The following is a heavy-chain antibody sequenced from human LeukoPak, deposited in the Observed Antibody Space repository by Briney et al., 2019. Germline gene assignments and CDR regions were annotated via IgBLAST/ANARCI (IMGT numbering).Heavy chain of an antibody. Sequence: ASVKVSCKAAGYTFTWYYMFWVRQAPGQGLEWMGRINPNSGGTNYAQKFQGRVTMTRDTSISTAYMELSRLRSDDTAVYYCATSSSSWSIFDYWGQGTLVTVSS. CDR1: GYTFTWYY. D-gene: IGHD6-13*01. CDR3: ATSSSSWSIFDY. CDR2: INPNSGGT. J-gene: IGHJ4*02. V-gene: IGHV1-2*06.